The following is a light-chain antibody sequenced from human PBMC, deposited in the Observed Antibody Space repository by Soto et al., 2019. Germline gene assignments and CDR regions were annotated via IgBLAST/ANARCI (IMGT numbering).Light chain of an antibody. J-gene: IGLJ1*01. Sequence: QSALTQPASVSGSPGQSITISCAGTSSDVGACNCVSWYQQHPGKAPKLLIYEVNNRPSGVSNRFSGSKSGSTASLTISGLLAEDEADYYCTSFTSTRTYVFGTGTKVTVL. CDR1: SSDVGACNC. CDR3: TSFTSTRTYV. V-gene: IGLV2-14*01. CDR2: EVN.